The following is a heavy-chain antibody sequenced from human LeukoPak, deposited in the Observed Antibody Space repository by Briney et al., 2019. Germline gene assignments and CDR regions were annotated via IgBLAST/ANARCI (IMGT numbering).Heavy chain of an antibody. CDR2: IWYDGSNT. CDR3: ATVRGCGGDCYYLDY. CDR1: GFTFRNYG. Sequence: GGSLRLSCAASGFTFRNYGMNWGRQAPGKGLERVTLIWYDGSNTYYAESVKGRFIISRDNSKNTLYLQMNSLRAEDTAVYYCATVRGCGGDCYYLDYWGQGTLVTVSS. V-gene: IGHV3-33*01. D-gene: IGHD2-21*02. J-gene: IGHJ4*02.